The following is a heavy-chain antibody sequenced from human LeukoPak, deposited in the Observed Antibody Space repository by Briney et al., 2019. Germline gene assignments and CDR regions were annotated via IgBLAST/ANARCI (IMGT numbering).Heavy chain of an antibody. CDR3: ASDIPAKDAFDI. Sequence: GGSLRLSCAASGFTFSSYSMNWVRQAPGKGLEWVSSISSSSSYIYYADSVKGRFTISRDNAKNSLYLQMNSLRAEDTAVYYCASDIPAKDAFDIWAQGTRVTVSS. D-gene: IGHD6-25*01. CDR2: ISSSSSYI. CDR1: GFTFSSYS. J-gene: IGHJ3*02. V-gene: IGHV3-21*01.